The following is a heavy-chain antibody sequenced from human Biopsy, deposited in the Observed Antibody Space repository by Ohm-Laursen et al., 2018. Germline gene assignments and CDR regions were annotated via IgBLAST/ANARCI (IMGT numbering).Heavy chain of an antibody. Sequence: SETLSLTCIVSGVSISSYFWSWIRQPLGKGLEWIGYVSYSGNTKYNPSLKSRVIISADTSKNHFSLKLSSVTAADTAMYYCAAYYYDSSGYFYAFHYWGQGTLVTVSS. CDR3: AAYYYDSSGYFYAFHY. CDR1: GVSISSYF. D-gene: IGHD3-22*01. V-gene: IGHV4-59*08. CDR2: VSYSGNT. J-gene: IGHJ4*02.